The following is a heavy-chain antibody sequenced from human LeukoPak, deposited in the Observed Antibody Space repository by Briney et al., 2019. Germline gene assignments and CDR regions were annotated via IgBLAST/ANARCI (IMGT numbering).Heavy chain of an antibody. D-gene: IGHD1-14*01. V-gene: IGHV4-59*01. J-gene: IGHJ3*02. Sequence: PSETLSFTCTVSGDSIRTSFWSWIRQPPGKGLEWIAYIHYSESASYNLSLKSRVTISLNTPKNQFSLKLSSVTAADTAIYFCARDRRRDLFHAFDIWGQGTTVTVSP. CDR1: GDSIRTSF. CDR2: IHYSESA. CDR3: ARDRRRDLFHAFDI.